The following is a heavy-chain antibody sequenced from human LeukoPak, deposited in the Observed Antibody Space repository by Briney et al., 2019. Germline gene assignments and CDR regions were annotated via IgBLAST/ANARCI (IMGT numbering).Heavy chain of an antibody. Sequence: PSQTLSLTCTVSGGSISSGSYYWSWIRQPAGKGLEWIGRIYTSGSTNYNPSLKSRVTISVDTSNNQFSLKLSYVTAADTAVYYCARDREYYDSSGYSDYWGQGTLVTVSS. CDR3: ARDREYYDSSGYSDY. CDR2: IYTSGST. V-gene: IGHV4-61*02. D-gene: IGHD3-22*01. J-gene: IGHJ4*02. CDR1: GGSISSGSYY.